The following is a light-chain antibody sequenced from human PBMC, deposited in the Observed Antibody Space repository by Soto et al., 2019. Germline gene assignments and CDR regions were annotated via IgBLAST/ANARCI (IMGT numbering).Light chain of an antibody. CDR2: GAS. J-gene: IGKJ1*01. CDR3: QQYGSSGT. CDR1: QSVSSN. V-gene: IGKV3-20*01. Sequence: EIVMTQSPATLSVSPGEKSTLSCRASQSVSSNLAWYQLKPGKAPNLLMYGASYLKSGVPTRFSGSGSGTDFTLTISRLEPEDFAVYYCQQYGSSGTFGQGTKVDIK.